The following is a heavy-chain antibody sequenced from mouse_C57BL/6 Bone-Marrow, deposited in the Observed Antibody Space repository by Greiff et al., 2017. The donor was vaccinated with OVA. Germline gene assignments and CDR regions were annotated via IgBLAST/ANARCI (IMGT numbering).Heavy chain of an antibody. CDR2: INPSSGYT. D-gene: IGHD1-1*01. J-gene: IGHJ3*01. Sequence: QVQLKESGAELAKPGASVKLSCKASGYTFTSYWMHWVKQRPGQGLEWIGYINPSSGYTKYNQKFKDKATLTADKSSSTAYMQLSSLTYEDSAVYCCAGLLLRRGFAYWGQETLVTVSA. CDR1: GYTFTSYW. CDR3: AGLLLRRGFAY. V-gene: IGHV1-7*01.